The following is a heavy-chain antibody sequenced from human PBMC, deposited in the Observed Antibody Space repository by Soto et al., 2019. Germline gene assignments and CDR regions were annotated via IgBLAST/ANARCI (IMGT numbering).Heavy chain of an antibody. CDR2: ISYDGSNK. J-gene: IGHJ4*02. D-gene: IGHD3-22*01. Sequence: GGSLRLSCAASGFTFSSYGMHWVRQAPGKGLEWVAVISYDGSNKYYADSVKGRFTISRDNSKNTLYLQMNSLRAEDTAVYYCAKDYYDSSGYYYDWGQGTLVTVSS. CDR1: GFTFSSYG. CDR3: AKDYYDSSGYYYD. V-gene: IGHV3-30*18.